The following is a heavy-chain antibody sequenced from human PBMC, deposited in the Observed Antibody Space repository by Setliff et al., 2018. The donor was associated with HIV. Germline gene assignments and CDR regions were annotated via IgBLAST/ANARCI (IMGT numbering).Heavy chain of an antibody. Sequence: SLRLSCAASGFTFDDFAMHWVRQAPGKGLEWVSGISWNSGSIGYGDSVRGRFTISRDDAKNSLYLQMNSLRAEDTGLYYCAKAKWLPRNSFYYYMDVWGKGTTVTVSS. CDR3: AKAKWLPRNSFYYYMDV. CDR2: ISWNSGSI. J-gene: IGHJ6*03. V-gene: IGHV3-9*01. D-gene: IGHD6-19*01. CDR1: GFTFDDFA.